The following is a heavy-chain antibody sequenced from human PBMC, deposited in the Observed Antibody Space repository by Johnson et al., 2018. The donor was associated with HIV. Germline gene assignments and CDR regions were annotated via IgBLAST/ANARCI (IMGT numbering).Heavy chain of an antibody. J-gene: IGHJ3*02. Sequence: VQLVESGGGLIQPGGSLRLSCAASGFIVSSKYMSWVRQAPGKGLEWVSVIYSGGNTYYADSVKGRFTISRDNSRNRLYLQMSSLRAADTAVYYCASDYGGTKDAFDIWGQGTMVTVSS. V-gene: IGHV3-53*01. CDR1: GFIVSSKY. D-gene: IGHD3-10*01. CDR2: IYSGGNT. CDR3: ASDYGGTKDAFDI.